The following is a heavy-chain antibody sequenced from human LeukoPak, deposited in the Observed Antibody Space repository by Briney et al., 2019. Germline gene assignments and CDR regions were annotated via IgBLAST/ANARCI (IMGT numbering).Heavy chain of an antibody. J-gene: IGHJ4*02. CDR3: ARALEPSKRYFDY. V-gene: IGHV3-21*01. CDR2: ISSSSSII. CDR1: GITFSSYS. D-gene: IGHD1-1*01. Sequence: PGGSLRLSCAASGITFSSYSMNWIRQAPGKGLEWVSTISSSSSIIYYADSVRGRFTISRDNAKNSLYLQMNSPRVEDTAVYYCARALEPSKRYFDYWGQGTLVTVSS.